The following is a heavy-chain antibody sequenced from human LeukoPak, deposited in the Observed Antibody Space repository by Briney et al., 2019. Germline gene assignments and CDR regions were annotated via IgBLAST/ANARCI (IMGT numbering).Heavy chain of an antibody. Sequence: GGSLRLSCAASGFTFSSYAMSWVRQAPGKGLEWVSAISGSGGSTYYADSVKGRFTISRDKSENALYLQMNSLRAEDSAVYYCAKGRFLEWLYLDAFDIWGQGTMVTVSS. V-gene: IGHV3-23*01. D-gene: IGHD3-3*01. CDR2: ISGSGGST. CDR3: AKGRFLEWLYLDAFDI. J-gene: IGHJ3*02. CDR1: GFTFSSYA.